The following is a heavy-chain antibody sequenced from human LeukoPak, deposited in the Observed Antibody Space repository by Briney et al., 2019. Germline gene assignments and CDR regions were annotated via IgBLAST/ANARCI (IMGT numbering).Heavy chain of an antibody. CDR2: IYSDNT. V-gene: IGHV3-66*03. D-gene: IGHD3-22*01. CDR3: AKDYYYDSSGYSDY. Sequence: GGSLRLSCTVSGFTVSSNSMSWVRQAPGKGLEWVSFIYSDNTHYSDSVKGRFTISRDNSKNTLYLQMNSLRAEDTAVYYCAKDYYYDSSGYSDYWGQGTLVTVSS. J-gene: IGHJ4*02. CDR1: GFTVSSNS.